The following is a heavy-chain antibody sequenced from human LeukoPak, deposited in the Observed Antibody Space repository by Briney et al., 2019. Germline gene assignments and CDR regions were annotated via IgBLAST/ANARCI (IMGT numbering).Heavy chain of an antibody. J-gene: IGHJ4*02. D-gene: IGHD3-22*01. Sequence: GGSLRLSCAASGFTFSNYGMHWVRQAPGKGLEWVAFIRYDGTNKYYADSVKGRFTISRDNPKNTLYLQMNSLRAEDTAVYYCAKDTYDSSGYYRRFDYWGQGTLVTVSS. CDR3: AKDTYDSSGYYRRFDY. CDR2: IRYDGTNK. CDR1: GFTFSNYG. V-gene: IGHV3-30*02.